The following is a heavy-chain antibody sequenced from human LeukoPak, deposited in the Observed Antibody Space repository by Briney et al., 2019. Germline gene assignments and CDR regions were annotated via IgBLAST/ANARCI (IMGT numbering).Heavy chain of an antibody. D-gene: IGHD4-17*01. Sequence: SETLSLTCTVSGGSISSSSYYWGWIRQPPGEGLEWIGSIYYSGSTYYNPSLKSRVTISVDTSKNQFSLKLSSVTAADTAVYYCARGGYGDYANWFDPWGQGTLVTVSS. CDR2: IYYSGST. J-gene: IGHJ5*02. CDR3: ARGGYGDYANWFDP. CDR1: GGSISSSSYY. V-gene: IGHV4-39*07.